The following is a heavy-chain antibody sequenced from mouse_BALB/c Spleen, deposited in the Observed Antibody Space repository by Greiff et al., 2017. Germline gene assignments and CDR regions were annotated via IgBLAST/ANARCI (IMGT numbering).Heavy chain of an antibody. V-gene: IGHV14-4*02. CDR2: IDPENGDT. CDR3: NAYGNYEGAMDY. J-gene: IGHJ4*01. D-gene: IGHD2-10*02. CDR1: GFNIKDYY. Sequence: DVKLQESGAELVRSGASVKLSCTASGFNIKDYYMHWVKQRPEQGLEWIGWIDPENGDTEYAPKFQGKATMTADTSSNTAYLQLSSLTSEDTAVYYCNAYGNYEGAMDYWGQGTSVTVSS.